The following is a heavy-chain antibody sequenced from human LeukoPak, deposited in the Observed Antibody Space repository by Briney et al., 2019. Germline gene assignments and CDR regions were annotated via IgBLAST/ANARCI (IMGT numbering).Heavy chain of an antibody. CDR3: ARAVGSFDWLPLFDY. D-gene: IGHD3-9*01. CDR2: IYYSGST. Sequence: PSETLSLTCTVSGGSISNYYWNWIRQPPGKGLEWIGSIYYSGSTYYNPSLKSRVTISVDTSKNQFYLKLSSVTAADTAVYYCARAVGSFDWLPLFDYWGQGTLVTVSS. V-gene: IGHV4-59*08. CDR1: GGSISNYY. J-gene: IGHJ4*02.